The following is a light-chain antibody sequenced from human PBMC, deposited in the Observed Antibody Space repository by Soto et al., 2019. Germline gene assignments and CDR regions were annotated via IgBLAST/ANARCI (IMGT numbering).Light chain of an antibody. J-gene: IGKJ4*01. CDR3: QQLNSYPFS. CDR2: GAS. CDR1: QGINNY. Sequence: DIQLTQSPSFLSASVGDRVTITCRASQGINNYLAWYQQKPGKAPKLLIYGASTLQSGVPSRFSGSGSATEFTVTISSLQPEDSATYYCQQLNSYPFSFGGGTKVEIK. V-gene: IGKV1-9*01.